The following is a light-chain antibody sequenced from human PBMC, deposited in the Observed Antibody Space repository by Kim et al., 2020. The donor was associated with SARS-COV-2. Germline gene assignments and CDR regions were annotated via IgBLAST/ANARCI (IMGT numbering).Light chain of an antibody. Sequence: QSVLTQPPSVSGAPGQRVTISCTGSSSNIGAGYGVHWYQRLPGSAPKLLIYANNNRPSGVPDRFSGSKSGTSVSLAITGLQAEDEADYYCQSYDTSLRGVLFGGGTKLTVL. J-gene: IGLJ2*01. CDR2: ANN. CDR1: SSNIGAGYG. V-gene: IGLV1-40*01. CDR3: QSYDTSLRGVL.